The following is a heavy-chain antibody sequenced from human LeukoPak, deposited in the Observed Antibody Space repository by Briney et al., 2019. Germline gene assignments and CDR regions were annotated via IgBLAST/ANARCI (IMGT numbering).Heavy chain of an antibody. J-gene: IGHJ6*03. CDR1: GFPLSSYS. CDR3: ARRSEFGVLYYMDV. V-gene: IGHV3-48*01. CDR2: ISGSSDTI. D-gene: IGHD3-16*01. Sequence: PGGPLRLSCAASGFPLSSYSMNWVRQAPEKALEWVSYISGSSDTIQSAASVKGGFTISRDNAKNSLYLQMTSLRAEEAAVYYCARRSEFGVLYYMDVWGKGTTVTVSS.